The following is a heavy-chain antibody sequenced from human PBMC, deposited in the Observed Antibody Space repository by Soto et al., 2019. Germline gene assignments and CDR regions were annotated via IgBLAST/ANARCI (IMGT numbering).Heavy chain of an antibody. CDR3: ARPDSKTTPDYFGC. D-gene: IGHD4-4*01. V-gene: IGHV5-51*01. J-gene: IGHJ4*02. CDR1: GYSFTSYW. Sequence: GESLKISCKGSGYSFTSYWIGWVRQMPGKGLDCMGIIYPGDSDTRYIPSFQGQDTISADKSISTAYLQWSSLTATYTVMSNCARPDSKTTPDYFGCWGEETLVTVGS. CDR2: IYPGDSDT.